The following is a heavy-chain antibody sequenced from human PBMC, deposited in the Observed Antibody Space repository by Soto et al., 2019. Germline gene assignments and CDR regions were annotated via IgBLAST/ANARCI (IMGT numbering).Heavy chain of an antibody. J-gene: IGHJ4*02. CDR2: SYYRGST. CDR1: GGSISSRSHY. D-gene: IGHD3-3*01. Sequence: HLQLQESGPGLVKPSETLSLTCTVSGGSISSRSHYWGWIRQSPGKHLEWIGSSYYRGSTHYNPSLKTRVTISVDTSKNQVFLKVFSVTAADTAVYYCATADGFGVVTPFFEYWGQGILVTGSS. V-gene: IGHV4-39*01. CDR3: ATADGFGVVTPFFEY.